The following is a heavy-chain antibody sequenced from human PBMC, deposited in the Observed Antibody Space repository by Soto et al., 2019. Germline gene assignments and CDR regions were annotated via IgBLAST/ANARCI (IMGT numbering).Heavy chain of an antibody. CDR1: GVSISTYY. J-gene: IGHJ4*02. V-gene: IGHV4-59*01. CDR2: IYYTGKT. D-gene: IGHD3-9*01. Sequence: SETLSLTCTFSGVSISTYYWAWIRQPPGKGLEWIGFIYYTGKTNYNPSLKSRVTISVDMSKNQFSLKLSSVTAADTAVYYCARSPLYYDILTGYYSRGDFDYWGQGTLVTVSS. CDR3: ARSPLYYDILTGYYSRGDFDY.